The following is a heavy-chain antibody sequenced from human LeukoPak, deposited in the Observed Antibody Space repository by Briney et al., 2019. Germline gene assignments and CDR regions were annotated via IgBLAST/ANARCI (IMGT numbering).Heavy chain of an antibody. CDR3: AKDRGSSWSFDY. D-gene: IGHD6-13*01. Sequence: WGSLRLSCAASGFTFSSYGMHWVRQAPGKGLEWVAVMAYDGSNEYYADSVKGRFTISRDNSKNTLYLQMNSLRTGDTAVYYCAKDRGSSWSFDYWGQGTLVTVSS. J-gene: IGHJ4*02. CDR1: GFTFSSYG. CDR2: MAYDGSNE. V-gene: IGHV3-30*18.